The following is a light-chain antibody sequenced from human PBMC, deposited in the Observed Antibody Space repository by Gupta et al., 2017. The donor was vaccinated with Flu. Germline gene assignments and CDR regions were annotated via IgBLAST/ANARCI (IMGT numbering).Light chain of an antibody. J-gene: IGLJ3*02. CDR1: TGAVTSGHY. V-gene: IGLV7-46*01. CDR2: DTN. Sequence: QAVVTQESSLTVSPGGTVTLTCDASTGAVTSGHYPFWFQQKPGQAPRTLMYDTNSKHSWTPARFSGSLLGGNAALTLSGAQPEDEAEYYCLLFYGDARPVIGGGTELTVL. CDR3: LLFYGDARPV.